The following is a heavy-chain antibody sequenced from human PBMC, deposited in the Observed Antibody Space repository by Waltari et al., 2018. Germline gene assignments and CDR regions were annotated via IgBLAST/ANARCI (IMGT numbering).Heavy chain of an antibody. CDR1: GFTFSSYA. CDR3: ARPGTTSQGAFDI. CDR2: ISYDGSNK. D-gene: IGHD1-7*01. Sequence: QVQLVESGGGVVQPGRSLRLSCAASGFTFSSYAMHWFCQAPGKGLEWVAVISYDGSNKYYADSVKGRFTISRDNSKNTLYLQMNSLRAEDTAVYYCARPGTTSQGAFDIWGQGTMVTVSS. J-gene: IGHJ3*02. V-gene: IGHV3-30-3*01.